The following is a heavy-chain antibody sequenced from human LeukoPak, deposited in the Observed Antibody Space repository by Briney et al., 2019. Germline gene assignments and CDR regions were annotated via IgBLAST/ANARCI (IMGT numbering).Heavy chain of an antibody. CDR2: IYYSGST. V-gene: IGHV4-34*01. CDR1: GGSFTIYS. CDR3: ARDSGYCSSTSCYRAFDI. D-gene: IGHD2-2*03. Sequence: SETLSLTCAVYGGSFTIYSWTWIRQPPGKGLEWIGSIYYSGSTYYNPSLKSRVTISVDTSKNQFSLKLSSVTAADTAVYYCARDSGYCSSTSCYRAFDIWGQGTMVTVSS. J-gene: IGHJ3*02.